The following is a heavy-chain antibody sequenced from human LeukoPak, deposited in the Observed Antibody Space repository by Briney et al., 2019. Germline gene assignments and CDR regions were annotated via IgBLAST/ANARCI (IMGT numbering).Heavy chain of an antibody. CDR2: INHSGI. J-gene: IGHJ6*03. V-gene: IGHV4-34*01. CDR3: ASARSGWSLNYYYYYMDV. D-gene: IGHD6-19*01. CDR1: GGSFSGYY. Sequence: SETLSLTCAVYGGSFSGYYWNWIRQPPGKGLEWIGEINHSGIKYNPSLKSRVTISVDTSKNQFSLKLSSVTAADTAVYYCASARSGWSLNYYYYYMDVWGKGTTVTVSS.